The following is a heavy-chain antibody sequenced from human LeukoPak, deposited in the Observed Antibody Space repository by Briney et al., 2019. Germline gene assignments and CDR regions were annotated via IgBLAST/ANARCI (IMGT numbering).Heavy chain of an antibody. CDR2: INHSGST. D-gene: IGHD3/OR15-3a*01. Sequence: SETLSLTCAVYGGPFSGYHWSWIRQSPGKGLEWIGEINHSGSTNYNPSLKSRVTISVDTSKNQFSLKLSSVTAADTAVYYCARQTGSGLFILPGGQGTLVTVSS. J-gene: IGHJ4*02. CDR1: GGPFSGYH. V-gene: IGHV4-34*01. CDR3: ARQTGSGLFILP.